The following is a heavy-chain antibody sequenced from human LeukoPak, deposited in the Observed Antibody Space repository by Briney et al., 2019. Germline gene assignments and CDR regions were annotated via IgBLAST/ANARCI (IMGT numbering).Heavy chain of an antibody. Sequence: SVKVSCKASGGTFSSYTISWVRQAPGQGLEWMGRIIPILGIANYAQKFQSRVTITADKSTSTAYMELSSLRSEDTAVYYCARSGEVVPAAITTTLGWFDPWGQGTLVTVSS. CDR3: ARSGEVVPAAITTTLGWFDP. CDR1: GGTFSSYT. D-gene: IGHD2-2*01. V-gene: IGHV1-69*02. J-gene: IGHJ5*02. CDR2: IIPILGIA.